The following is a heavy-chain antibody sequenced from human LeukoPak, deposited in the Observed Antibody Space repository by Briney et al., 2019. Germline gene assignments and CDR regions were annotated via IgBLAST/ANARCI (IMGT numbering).Heavy chain of an antibody. J-gene: IGHJ4*02. CDR1: GFTFSSSW. D-gene: IGHD6-19*01. CDR3: ARDRGWYHADS. CDR2: IKEDGSWK. Sequence: PGRSLRLSCAASGFTFSSSWMGWARQAPGKGLEWVANIKEDGSWKHYAVSVRGRFTISRDNAKNSLYLQMNSLRAEDTAEYYCARDRGWYHADSWGQGTLVTVSS. V-gene: IGHV3-7*01.